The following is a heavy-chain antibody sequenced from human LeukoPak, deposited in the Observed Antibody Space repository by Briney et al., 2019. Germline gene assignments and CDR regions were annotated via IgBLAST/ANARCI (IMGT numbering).Heavy chain of an antibody. CDR2: IYTSGST. CDR1: GGSISSYY. J-gene: IGHJ3*02. Sequence: SVTLSLTRTVSGGSISSYYWSWIRQPAGKGLEWIGRIYTSGSTNYNPSLKSRVTISVDKSKNQFSLKLSSVTAADTAVYYCARDSLRGQRLALWAFDIWGQGTMVTVSS. CDR3: ARDSLRGQRLALWAFDI. D-gene: IGHD6-25*01. V-gene: IGHV4-4*07.